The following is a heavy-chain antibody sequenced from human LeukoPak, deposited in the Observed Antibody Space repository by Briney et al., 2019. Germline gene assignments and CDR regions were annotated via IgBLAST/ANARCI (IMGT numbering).Heavy chain of an antibody. Sequence: ASVKVSCKASGYTFTSYGINWVRQAPGQGLEWMGWISAHNGNTNYAQKVQGRVTMTTDTPTSTAHMELRSLRSDDTAVYYCARDRVGTYYDFWSGYPNPDAFDIWGQGTMVTVSS. CDR2: ISAHNGNT. J-gene: IGHJ3*02. CDR3: ARDRVGTYYDFWSGYPNPDAFDI. D-gene: IGHD3-3*01. V-gene: IGHV1-18*01. CDR1: GYTFTSYG.